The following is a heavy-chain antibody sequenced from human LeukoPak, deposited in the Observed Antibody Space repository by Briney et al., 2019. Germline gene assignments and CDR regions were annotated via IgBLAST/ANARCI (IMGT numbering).Heavy chain of an antibody. J-gene: IGHJ6*02. CDR3: VREDSSGWYLYDYYYYGMDV. V-gene: IGHV3-7*01. CDR1: GFTFSSYW. D-gene: IGHD6-19*01. Sequence: GGSLRLSCAASGFTFSSYWMSWVRQAPGKGLEWVANIKQDGSEKYYVDSVKGRFTISRDNAKNSLYLQMNSLRAEDTAVYYCVREDSSGWYLYDYYYYGMDVWGQGTTVTVSS. CDR2: IKQDGSEK.